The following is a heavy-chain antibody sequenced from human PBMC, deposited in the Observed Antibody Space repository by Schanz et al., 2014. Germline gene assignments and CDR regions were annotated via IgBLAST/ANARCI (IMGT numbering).Heavy chain of an antibody. D-gene: IGHD3-10*01. CDR3: AVLGGFGELPLDY. CDR2: ISGSGGST. CDR1: RFTFSNYA. Sequence: EVQLVESGGGLVQPGGSPRLSCAASRFTFSNYAMSWVRQAPGKGLEWVSAISGSGGSTYYADSVKGRFTISRDNSKNTLYLQMNSLRAEDTAVYYCAVLGGFGELPLDYRGQGTLVTVSS. V-gene: IGHV3-23*04. J-gene: IGHJ4*02.